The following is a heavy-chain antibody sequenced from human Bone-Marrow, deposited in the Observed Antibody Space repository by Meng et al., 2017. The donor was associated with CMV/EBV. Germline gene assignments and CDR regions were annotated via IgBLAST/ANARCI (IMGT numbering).Heavy chain of an antibody. CDR2: IYHSGST. J-gene: IGHJ4*02. Sequence: SETLSLTCIVSGGSISSSSYYWGWIRQPPGKGLEWIGSIYHSGSTYYNPSLKSRVTISVDTSKNQFSLKLSSVTAADTAVYYCARAEYQLLAPFDYWGQGTLVTVS. CDR1: GGSISSSSYY. D-gene: IGHD2-2*01. V-gene: IGHV4-39*07. CDR3: ARAEYQLLAPFDY.